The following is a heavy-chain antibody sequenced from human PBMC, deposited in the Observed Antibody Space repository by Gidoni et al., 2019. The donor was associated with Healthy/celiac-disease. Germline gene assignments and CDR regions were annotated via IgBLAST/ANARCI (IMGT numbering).Heavy chain of an antibody. D-gene: IGHD6-13*01. V-gene: IGHV1-69*04. CDR3: ARVDGYSSSWYRGYYYGMDV. CDR2: IIPILGIA. J-gene: IGHJ6*02. CDR1: GATVSSYA. Sequence: QVQLVHSGAEVKNPGSSGKVSCPASGATVSSYAIGWVRQAPGQGLEWMGRIIPILGIANYAQKFQGRVTITADKSTSTAYMELSSLRSEDTAVYYCARVDGYSSSWYRGYYYGMDVWGQGTTVTVSS.